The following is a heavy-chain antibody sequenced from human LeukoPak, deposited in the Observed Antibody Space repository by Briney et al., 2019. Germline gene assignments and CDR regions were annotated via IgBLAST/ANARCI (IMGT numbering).Heavy chain of an antibody. Sequence: ASVKVSYKASGYTFTSYAMHWVRQAPGQRLKWMGRINAGNGNTKYSQKFQGRVTITRDTSASTAYMELSSLRSEDTAVYYCARDQNDFWSGSRFDIWGQGTMVTVSS. J-gene: IGHJ3*02. D-gene: IGHD3-3*01. CDR2: INAGNGNT. V-gene: IGHV1-3*01. CDR3: ARDQNDFWSGSRFDI. CDR1: GYTFTSYA.